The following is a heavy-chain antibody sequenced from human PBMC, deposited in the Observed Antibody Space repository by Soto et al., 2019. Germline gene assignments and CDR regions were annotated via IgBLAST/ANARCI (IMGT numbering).Heavy chain of an antibody. D-gene: IGHD1-7*01. CDR2: ISYDGSNK. Sequence: QVQLVESGGGVVQPGRSLRLSCAASGFTFSSYGMHWVRQAPGKGLEWVAVISYDGSNKYYADSVKGRFTISRDNSKNTLYLQMNSLRAEDTAVYYCAKDDPPYNWNYLRLAIYYYGMDVWGQGTTVTVSS. J-gene: IGHJ6*02. CDR3: AKDDPPYNWNYLRLAIYYYGMDV. CDR1: GFTFSSYG. V-gene: IGHV3-30*18.